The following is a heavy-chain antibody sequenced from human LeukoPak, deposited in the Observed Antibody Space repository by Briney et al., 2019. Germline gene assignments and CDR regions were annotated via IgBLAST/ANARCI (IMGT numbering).Heavy chain of an antibody. CDR2: IYYSGST. V-gene: IGHV4-39*07. CDR1: GGSISSSSYY. Sequence: SETLSLTCTVSGGSISSSSYYWGWIRQPPGKGLEWIGSIYYSGSTNYNPSLKSRVTISVDTSKNQFSLKLSSVTAADTAVYYCARGRVRWGFYYDSSGPYYFDYWGQGTLVTVSS. D-gene: IGHD3-22*01. J-gene: IGHJ4*02. CDR3: ARGRVRWGFYYDSSGPYYFDY.